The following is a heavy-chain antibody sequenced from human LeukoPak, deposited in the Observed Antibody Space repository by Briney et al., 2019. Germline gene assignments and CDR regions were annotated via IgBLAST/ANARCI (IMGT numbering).Heavy chain of an antibody. CDR2: MNANSGNT. Sequence: AAVTVSFKASGYTFTKYDNNWVRQAPGQGLEWVGWMNANSGNTGYKQKLQGRGTMTRNTSISTAYKELSSLRSDDTAVYSCARGDPFSNRYSDYWGQGTLVTVSS. D-gene: IGHD1-14*01. V-gene: IGHV1-8*01. J-gene: IGHJ4*02. CDR1: GYTFTKYD. CDR3: ARGDPFSNRYSDY.